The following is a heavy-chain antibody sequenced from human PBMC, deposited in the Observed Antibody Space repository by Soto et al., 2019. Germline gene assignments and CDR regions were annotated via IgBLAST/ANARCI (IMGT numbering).Heavy chain of an antibody. CDR2: IYYSGST. CDR1: GGSISSYY. D-gene: IGHD4-17*01. Sequence: SETLSLTCTVSGGSISSYYCSWIRQPPGKGLEWIGYIYYSGSTNYNPSLKSRVTISVDTSKNQFSLKLSSVTAADTAVYYCARHISGDDLYLQRWGQGTLVTGSS. V-gene: IGHV4-59*08. CDR3: ARHISGDDLYLQR. J-gene: IGHJ1*01.